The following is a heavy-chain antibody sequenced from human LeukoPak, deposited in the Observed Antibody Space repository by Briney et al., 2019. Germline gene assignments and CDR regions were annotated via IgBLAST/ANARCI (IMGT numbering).Heavy chain of an antibody. CDR1: GVSFSGYY. J-gene: IGHJ4*02. CDR2: INHSGST. CDR3: ARGRLLWFGELLDY. Sequence: SETLSLTCAVYGVSFSGYYWSWIRQPPGKGLEWVGEINHSGSTNYNPSLKSRVTISVDTSKNQFSLKLSSVTAADTAVYYCARGRLLWFGELLDYWGQGTLVTVSS. D-gene: IGHD3-10*01. V-gene: IGHV4-34*01.